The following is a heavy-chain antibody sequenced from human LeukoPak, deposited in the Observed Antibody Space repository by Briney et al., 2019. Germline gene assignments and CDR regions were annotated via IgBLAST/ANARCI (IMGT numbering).Heavy chain of an antibody. J-gene: IGHJ4*02. CDR1: GFSFSSYP. Sequence: GGSLRLSCAASGFSFSSYPMHWVRQAPGKGLEYVSVIGSNGDGIYYANSVKGRFTISRDNSKNTLYLQMGSLRTEDMAVYYCARGGYSSGRGYFDYWGQGTLVTVSS. CDR3: ARGGYSSGRGYFDY. D-gene: IGHD6-19*01. CDR2: IGSNGDGI. V-gene: IGHV3-64*01.